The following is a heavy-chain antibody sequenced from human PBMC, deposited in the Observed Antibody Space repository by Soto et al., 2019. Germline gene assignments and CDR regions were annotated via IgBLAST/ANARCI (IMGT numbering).Heavy chain of an antibody. CDR1: GFTFSSYW. D-gene: IGHD4-17*01. V-gene: IGHV3-7*01. Sequence: ESGGGLVQPGGSLRLSCAASGFTFSSYWMSWVRQAPGKGLEWVANIKQDGSEKYYVDSVKGRFTISRDNAKNSLYLQMNSLRAEDTAVYYCASNSHYGDYALDYWGQGTLVTVSS. CDR2: IKQDGSEK. CDR3: ASNSHYGDYALDY. J-gene: IGHJ4*02.